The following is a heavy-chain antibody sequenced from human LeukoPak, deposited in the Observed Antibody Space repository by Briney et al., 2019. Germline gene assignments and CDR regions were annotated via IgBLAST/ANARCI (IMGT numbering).Heavy chain of an antibody. CDR3: AKGYYSVGWFDP. Sequence: GGSLRLSCAASGVTVSSNYMSWVRQAPGRGLGWVSVIYSCGSTYYADSVKGRFTISRDNSKNTLYLQMNSLRAEDTAVYYCAKGYYSVGWFDPWGQGTLVTVSS. CDR2: IYSCGST. D-gene: IGHD1-26*01. CDR1: GVTVSSNY. J-gene: IGHJ5*02. V-gene: IGHV3-53*01.